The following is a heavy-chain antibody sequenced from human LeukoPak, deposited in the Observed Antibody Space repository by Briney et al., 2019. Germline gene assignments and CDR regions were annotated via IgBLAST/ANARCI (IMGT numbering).Heavy chain of an antibody. Sequence: SETLSLTCTVSGGSISSYYWSWIRQPPGKGLEWIGYIYYSGSTNYNPSLKSRVTISVDTSKNQFSLKLSSVTAADTAVYYCARRVATITAGYYYYYGMDVWGQGTLVTVSS. CDR2: IYYSGST. CDR1: GGSISSYY. V-gene: IGHV4-59*08. CDR3: ARRVATITAGYYYYYGMDV. D-gene: IGHD5-12*01. J-gene: IGHJ6*02.